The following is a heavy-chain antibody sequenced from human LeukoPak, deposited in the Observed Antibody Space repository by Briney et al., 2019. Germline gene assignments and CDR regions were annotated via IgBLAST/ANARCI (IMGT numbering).Heavy chain of an antibody. D-gene: IGHD3-10*01. Sequence: PGGSLRLSCAASGFTFSDYYMSWIRQAPGKGLEWVSYISSSGSTIYYADSVKGRFTISRDNAKNSLYLQMNSLRAEDTAVYYCAREETYYYGSGSYVSFFDYWGQGTLVTVSS. CDR2: ISSSGSTI. CDR1: GFTFSDYY. CDR3: AREETYYYGSGSYVSFFDY. J-gene: IGHJ4*02. V-gene: IGHV3-11*01.